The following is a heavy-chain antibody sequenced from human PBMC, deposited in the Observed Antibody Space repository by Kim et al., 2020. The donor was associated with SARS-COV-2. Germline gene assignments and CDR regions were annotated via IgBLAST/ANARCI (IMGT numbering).Heavy chain of an antibody. J-gene: IGHJ6*03. D-gene: IGHD5-12*01. CDR3: ASMVANGYYYYYMDV. V-gene: IGHV4-59*01. Sequence: SETLSLTCTVSGGSISSYYWSWIRQPPGKGLEWIGYIYYSGSTNYNPSLKSRVAISVDTSKNQFSLKLSSVTAADTAVYYCASMVANGYYYYYMDVWGKGTPVTVSS. CDR1: GGSISSYY. CDR2: IYYSGST.